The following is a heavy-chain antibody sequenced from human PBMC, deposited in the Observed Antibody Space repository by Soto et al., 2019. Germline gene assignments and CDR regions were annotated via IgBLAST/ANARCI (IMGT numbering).Heavy chain of an antibody. V-gene: IGHV4-30-4*01. J-gene: IGHJ4*02. Sequence: QVQLQESGPGPVKPSQTLSLTCTVSGGSISSGDYYWSWIRQPPGKGLEWIGYIYYSGSTYYNPSLKSRVTISVDTSKNQFSLKLSSVTAADTAVYYCARGGRDGYNEAQYYFDYWGQGTLVTVSS. CDR3: ARGGRDGYNEAQYYFDY. CDR2: IYYSGST. D-gene: IGHD2-21*01. CDR1: GGSISSGDYY.